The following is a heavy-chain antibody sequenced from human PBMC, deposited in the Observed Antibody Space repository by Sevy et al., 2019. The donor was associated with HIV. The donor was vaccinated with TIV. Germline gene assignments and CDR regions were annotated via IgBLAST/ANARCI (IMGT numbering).Heavy chain of an antibody. CDR3: ARVGIVATIHWYFDL. Sequence: ASVKVSGKASGGTFSSYAISWVRQAPGQGLEWMGGIIPIFGTANYAQKFQGRVTITADESTSTAYMELSSLRSEDTAVYYCARVGIVATIHWYFDLWGRGTLVTVSS. V-gene: IGHV1-69*13. D-gene: IGHD5-12*01. CDR1: GGTFSSYA. CDR2: IIPIFGTA. J-gene: IGHJ2*01.